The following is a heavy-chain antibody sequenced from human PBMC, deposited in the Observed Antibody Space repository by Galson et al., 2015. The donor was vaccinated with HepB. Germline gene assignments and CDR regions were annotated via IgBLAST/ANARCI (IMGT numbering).Heavy chain of an antibody. CDR3: ARGTGYCSGGSCSSRGSGSYYFDY. V-gene: IGHV1-69*02. D-gene: IGHD2-15*01. Sequence: SVKVSCKASGGTFSSYTISWVRQAPGQGLEWMGRIIPILGIANYAQKFQGRVTITADKSTSTAYMELSSLRSEDTAVYYCARGTGYCSGGSCSSRGSGSYYFDYWGQGTLVTVSS. CDR2: IIPILGIA. CDR1: GGTFSSYT. J-gene: IGHJ4*02.